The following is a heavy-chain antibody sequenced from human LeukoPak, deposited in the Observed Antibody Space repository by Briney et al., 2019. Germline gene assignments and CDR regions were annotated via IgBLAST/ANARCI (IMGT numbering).Heavy chain of an antibody. CDR1: GGSISSSSYY. V-gene: IGHV4-39*07. Sequence: SETLSLTCTVSGGSISSSSYYWGWIRQPPGKGLEWIGSIYYSGSTYYNPSLKSRVTISVDTSKNQFSLKLSSVTAADTAVYYCARPGSRSASGGLNDAFDIWGQGTMVTVSS. J-gene: IGHJ3*02. CDR3: ARPGSRSASGGLNDAFDI. CDR2: IYYSGST. D-gene: IGHD2-2*01.